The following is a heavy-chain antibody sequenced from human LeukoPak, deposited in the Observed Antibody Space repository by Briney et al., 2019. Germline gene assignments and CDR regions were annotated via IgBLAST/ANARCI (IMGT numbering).Heavy chain of an antibody. CDR1: GFTFSSYG. Sequence: GGSLRLSCAASGFTFSSYGMHWVRQAPGKGLEWVAFIRYDGSNKYYADSVKGRFTISRDNSKNTLYLQMNSLRAEDTAVYYRARDSSPYYYGSGSHDYWGQGTLVTVSS. CDR3: ARDSSPYYYGSGSHDY. CDR2: IRYDGSNK. J-gene: IGHJ4*02. V-gene: IGHV3-30*02. D-gene: IGHD3-10*01.